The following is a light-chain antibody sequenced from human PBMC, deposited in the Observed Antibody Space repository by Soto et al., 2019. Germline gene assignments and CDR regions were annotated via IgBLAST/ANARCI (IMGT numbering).Light chain of an antibody. Sequence: EVVMTQSPAILSVSPGERATLSCRASQSVSTDLAWYQQKPGQAPRLLIYRASTRATGIPARFSGGGSGTEFTLTISSLQSEDFALYISQQYYGWPPRWTFGQGTKVEIK. CDR2: RAS. CDR3: QQYYGWPPRWT. CDR1: QSVSTD. J-gene: IGKJ1*01. V-gene: IGKV3-15*01.